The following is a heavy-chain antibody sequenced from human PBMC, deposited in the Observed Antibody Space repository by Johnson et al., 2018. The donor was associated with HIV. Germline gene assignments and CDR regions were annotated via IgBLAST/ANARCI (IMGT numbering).Heavy chain of an antibody. V-gene: IGHV3-30*04. J-gene: IGHJ3*02. D-gene: IGHD3-10*01. CDR2: ISYDGSNK. Sequence: QVQLVESGGGVVQPGRSLRLSCAASGFNFSSYAMHWVRQAPDKGLEWVAVISYDGSNKYFADSVKGRFTISRDNSKDTLYLQMNSLRAEDTAVYYCATTYALWFGELYVLGDAFDIWGQGTMVTVSS. CDR1: GFNFSSYA. CDR3: ATTYALWFGELYVLGDAFDI.